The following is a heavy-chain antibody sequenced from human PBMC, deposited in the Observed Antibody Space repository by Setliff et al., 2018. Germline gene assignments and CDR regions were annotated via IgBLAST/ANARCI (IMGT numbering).Heavy chain of an antibody. CDR1: GGSISSYY. J-gene: IGHJ4*02. V-gene: IGHV4-59*01. CDR2: IYYSGTA. CDR3: ARDRTYYASGTYTRWFDY. D-gene: IGHD3-10*01. Sequence: LSLTCTVSGGSISSYYWSWIRQPPGKGLEWIGYIYYSGTAYYSPSLKSRVTMSVDTSMNQFSLNLNSVTAADTAVYYCARDRTYYASGTYTRWFDYWGQGSLVTVSS.